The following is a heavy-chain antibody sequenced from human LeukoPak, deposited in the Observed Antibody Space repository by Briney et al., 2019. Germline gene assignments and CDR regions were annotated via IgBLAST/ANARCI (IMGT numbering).Heavy chain of an antibody. D-gene: IGHD3-10*02. CDR3: AELGVTMIGGV. CDR1: GFTFSSYS. V-gene: IGHV3-48*04. Sequence: GGSLRLSCAASGFTFSSYSMNWVRQAPGKGLEWVSYISSSGSTIYYADSVKGRFTISRDNARNSLYLQMNSLRAEDTAVYYCAELGVTMIGGVWGKGTTVTISS. J-gene: IGHJ6*04. CDR2: ISSSGSTI.